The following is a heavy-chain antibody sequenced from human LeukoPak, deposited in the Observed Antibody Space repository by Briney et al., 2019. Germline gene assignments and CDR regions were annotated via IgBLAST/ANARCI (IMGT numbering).Heavy chain of an antibody. CDR3: ARSFSGSYPDFDY. V-gene: IGHV3-30*04. D-gene: IGHD1-26*01. Sequence: GGYLRLSCAASGFIFRSYAMHWVREAPGEGLEWVALISYDGSNEYYADSVKGRFTISRDNSKNTLYLQMNSLRAEVTAVYYCARSFSGSYPDFDYWGQGTLVTVSS. J-gene: IGHJ4*02. CDR2: ISYDGSNE. CDR1: GFIFRSYA.